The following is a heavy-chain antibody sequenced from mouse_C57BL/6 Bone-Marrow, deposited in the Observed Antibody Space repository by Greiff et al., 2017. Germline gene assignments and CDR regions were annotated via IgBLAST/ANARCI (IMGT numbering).Heavy chain of an antibody. D-gene: IGHD1-1*01. CDR3: ARPLRWYFDV. V-gene: IGHV1-64*01. CDR2: ILPKSGSP. J-gene: IGHJ1*03. Sequence: QVQLQQPGAELLKPGASVKLSCKASGYTFTSSWLHWVKQRPGQGLECIGMILPKSGSPHYNEKFKSQATLPVDKSSSPAYMQLSSLTSEDSAVYDCARPLRWYFDVWGTGTTVTVSS. CDR1: GYTFTSSW.